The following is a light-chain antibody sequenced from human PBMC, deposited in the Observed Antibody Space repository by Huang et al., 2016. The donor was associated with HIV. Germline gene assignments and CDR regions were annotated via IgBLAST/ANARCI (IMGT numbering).Light chain of an antibody. Sequence: EIVLTQSPGTLSLYPGERATLSCRASLILSSRFIAWYQHKPGQPPRLLLYGASTRATGVPDTFSGSGSGTDFTLTISRLDPEDFAVYYCQQYGSSPYTFGQGTKLEI. V-gene: IGKV3-20*01. CDR3: QQYGSSPYT. CDR1: LILSSRF. CDR2: GAS. J-gene: IGKJ2*01.